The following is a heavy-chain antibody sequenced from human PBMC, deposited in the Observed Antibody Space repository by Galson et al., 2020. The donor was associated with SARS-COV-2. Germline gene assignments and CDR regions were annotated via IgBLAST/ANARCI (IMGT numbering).Heavy chain of an antibody. Sequence: SQTLSLTCAISGDSVSSNSAAWNWIRQSPSRGLEWLGRTYYRSRWYNDSAVTVKSRIIINPDTSENQFSLQLNSVTPEDTAVYYCARGSCSSLRGLPGYNDYYYMDDGSKGTTVTVSS. CDR2: TYYRSRWYN. D-gene: IGHD2-2*01. V-gene: IGHV6-1*01. J-gene: IGHJ6*03. CDR3: ARGSCSSLRGLPGYNDYYYMDD. CDR1: GDSVSSNSAA.